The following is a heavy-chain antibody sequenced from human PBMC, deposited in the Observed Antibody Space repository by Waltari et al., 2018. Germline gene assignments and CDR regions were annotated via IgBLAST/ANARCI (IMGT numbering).Heavy chain of an antibody. V-gene: IGHV3-21*06. CDR1: GSTFSSFS. J-gene: IGHJ4*02. CDR2: ISSGSHYL. CDR3: ARIYRGYDLIDY. Sequence: EVQLVESGGGVVKPGESLRLSCAASGSTFSSFSMNWVRQAPGKVLEWISSISSGSHYLSYADSVEGRFTISRDNAKNSLYLHMTSLRAEDTAVYFCARIYRGYDLIDYWGQGTLVTVSS. D-gene: IGHD5-12*01.